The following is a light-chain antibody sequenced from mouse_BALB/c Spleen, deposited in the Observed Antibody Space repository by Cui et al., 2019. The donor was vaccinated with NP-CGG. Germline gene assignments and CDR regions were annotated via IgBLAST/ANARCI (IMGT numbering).Light chain of an antibody. Sequence: QAVVTLESALTTSPGETVTLTCRSSTGAVTTYNYANWVQEKPDHFFTGLIGGTNNRAPGVPARFSGSLIGDKAALTITGAQTEDEAIYFCALWYSNHWVFGGGTKLTVL. V-gene: IGLV1*01. CDR1: TGAVTTYNY. CDR3: ALWYSNHWV. J-gene: IGLJ1*01. CDR2: GTN.